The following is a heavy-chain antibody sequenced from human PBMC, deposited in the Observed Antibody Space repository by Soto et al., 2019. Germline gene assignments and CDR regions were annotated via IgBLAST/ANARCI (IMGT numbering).Heavy chain of an antibody. J-gene: IGHJ6*02. CDR3: AKDRSENFWVYYYAMDV. Sequence: GGSLRLSCAASGFTVSSNYMSWVRQAPGKGLEWVSGISGSSSGTYYTDSVKGRFTISRDNSKNTVYLQMNSLRGEDTAVYYCAKDRSENFWVYYYAMDVWGQGTAVTVSS. CDR2: ISGSSSGT. D-gene: IGHD6-19*01. V-gene: IGHV3-23*01. CDR1: GFTVSSNY.